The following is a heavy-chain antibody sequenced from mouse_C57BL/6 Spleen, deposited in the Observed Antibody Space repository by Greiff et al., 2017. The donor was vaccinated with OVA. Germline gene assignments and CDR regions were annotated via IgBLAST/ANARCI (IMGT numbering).Heavy chain of an antibody. CDR3: TTRREGYYAMDY. Sequence: VQLKESGAELVRPGASVKLSCTASGFNIKDDYMHWVKQRPEQGLEWIGWIDPENGDTEYASKFQGKATITADTSSNTAYLQLSSLTSEDTAVYYCTTRREGYYAMDYWGQGTSVTVSS. CDR1: GFNIKDDY. V-gene: IGHV14-4*01. J-gene: IGHJ4*01. CDR2: IDPENGDT.